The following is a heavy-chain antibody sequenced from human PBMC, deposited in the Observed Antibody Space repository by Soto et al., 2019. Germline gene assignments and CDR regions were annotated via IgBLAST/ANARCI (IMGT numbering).Heavy chain of an antibody. CDR1: GFTFSSYA. V-gene: IGHV3-23*01. Sequence: EVQILESGGGLVQPGGSLRLSCAASGFTFSSYAMYWVRQAPGKVLAWVSGISDSGTGTYYADSVKVRFTIALDNSKNTVYLQMKSLRAEDTAVYYCAKDHTVVIRDAFDIWGQGTMVNVSS. J-gene: IGHJ3*02. CDR2: ISDSGTGT. CDR3: AKDHTVVIRDAFDI. D-gene: IGHD3-22*01.